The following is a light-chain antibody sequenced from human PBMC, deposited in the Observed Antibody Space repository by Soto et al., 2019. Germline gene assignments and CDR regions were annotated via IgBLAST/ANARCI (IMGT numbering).Light chain of an antibody. J-gene: IGLJ1*01. CDR2: EVT. Sequence: QSALTQPASVSGSPGQSITISCTGTTSDVGGYNYVSWYQQHPGKAPKLMIYEVTIRPSGVSDRFSGSNSGNTASLTVSGLQADDESDYYCSSYTGGNPSYVFGTGTQLTVL. V-gene: IGLV2-14*01. CDR1: TSDVGGYNY. CDR3: SSYTGGNPSYV.